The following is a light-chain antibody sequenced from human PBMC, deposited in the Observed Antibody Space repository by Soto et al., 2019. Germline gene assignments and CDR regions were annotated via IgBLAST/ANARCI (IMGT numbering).Light chain of an antibody. J-gene: IGKJ4*01. CDR3: QQRSNWPLT. CDR2: DAS. V-gene: IGKV3-11*01. Sequence: DIVLTQSPATLSLSPGERATLSCMASQSVSSYLAWYQQKPGQPPRLLIYDASNRATGIPARFSGSGSGADFTLNISSLEPEDFAVYDCQQRSNWPLTFGGGTKVEIK. CDR1: QSVSSY.